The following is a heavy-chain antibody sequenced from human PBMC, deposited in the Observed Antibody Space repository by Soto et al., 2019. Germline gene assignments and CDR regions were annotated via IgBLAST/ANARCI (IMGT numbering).Heavy chain of an antibody. J-gene: IGHJ4*02. D-gene: IGHD5-12*01. V-gene: IGHV1-69*12. Sequence: QVQLVQSGAEVRQPASSVKVSCKTSGGTFSSYAISWVRQAPGQGLEWMGGIVPIVDTSTYAQKIPGRVTITGDESTSTVYMELSSLRSDDTAVYYCVRVVAIPGYPDNWGQGTLVTVSS. CDR1: GGTFSSYA. CDR3: VRVVAIPGYPDN. CDR2: IVPIVDTS.